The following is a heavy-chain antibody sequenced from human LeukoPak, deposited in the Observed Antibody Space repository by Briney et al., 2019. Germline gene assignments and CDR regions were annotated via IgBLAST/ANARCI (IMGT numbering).Heavy chain of an antibody. J-gene: IGHJ4*02. Sequence: GGSLRLSCAASGFTFSNAWVSWVRQAPGKGLEWVGRIKSKTDGGTTDYAAPVKGRFTISRDDSKNTLYLQMNSLKTEDTAVYYCITHGDDSSGYYPSHWGQGTLVTVSS. V-gene: IGHV3-15*01. D-gene: IGHD3-22*01. CDR1: GFTFSNAW. CDR3: ITHGDDSSGYYPSH. CDR2: IKSKTDGGTT.